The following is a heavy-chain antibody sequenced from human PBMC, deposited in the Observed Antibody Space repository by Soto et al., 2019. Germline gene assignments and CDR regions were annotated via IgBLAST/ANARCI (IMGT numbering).Heavy chain of an antibody. V-gene: IGHV1-69*01. Sequence: QVQLVQSGAEVKKPGSSVKVSCKASGGTFSSYAISWVRQAPGQGLEWMGGIIPIFGTANYAQKFQGRVTITADESTSTAYMELSSLRSEDTAVYYCATTGVVITSVEYTWFDPWGQGTLVTVSS. CDR2: IIPIFGTA. CDR1: GGTFSSYA. D-gene: IGHD3-22*01. CDR3: ATTGVVITSVEYTWFDP. J-gene: IGHJ5*02.